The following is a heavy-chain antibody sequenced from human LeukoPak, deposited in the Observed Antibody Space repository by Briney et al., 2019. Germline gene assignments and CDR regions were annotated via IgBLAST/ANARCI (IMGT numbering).Heavy chain of an antibody. CDR1: GYTFTSYG. J-gene: IGHJ5*02. D-gene: IGHD4-17*01. CDR2: ISGYNGNT. CDR3: ARSLRKVFDP. V-gene: IGHV1-18*01. Sequence: GASVKVSCKASGYTFTSYGISWVRQAPGKGLEWMGWISGYNGNTNYAQKLQGRVTMTTDTSTSTVYMELRSLRSDDTAVYYCARSLRKVFDPWGQGTLVTVSS.